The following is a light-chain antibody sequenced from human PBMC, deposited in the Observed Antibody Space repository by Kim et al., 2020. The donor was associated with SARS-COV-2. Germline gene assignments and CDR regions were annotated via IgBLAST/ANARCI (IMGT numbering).Light chain of an antibody. Sequence: EILMTQSPATLSVSPGERATLSCRASQSVGSYLAWYQQKSGQAPRLLIYATSTRATGIPARFSASGSGTEFILTVRSLQSEDFGTYYCQQYDHWRTFGQGTKVDIK. CDR3: QQYDHWRT. J-gene: IGKJ1*01. CDR2: ATS. CDR1: QSVGSY. V-gene: IGKV3-15*01.